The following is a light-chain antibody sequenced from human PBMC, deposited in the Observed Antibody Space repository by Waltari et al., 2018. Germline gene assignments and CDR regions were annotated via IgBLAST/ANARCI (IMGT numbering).Light chain of an antibody. CDR2: LGS. V-gene: IGKV2-28*01. J-gene: IGKJ1*01. CDR1: QSLLHSNGYNY. CDR3: MQALQTPPT. Sequence: DIVMTQSPLSLPFTPGEPASLSCRSSQSLLHSNGYNYLDWYLQKPGQSPQLLIYLGSNRASGVPDRFSGSGSGTDFTLKISRVEAEDVGVYYCMQALQTPPTFGQGTKVEIK.